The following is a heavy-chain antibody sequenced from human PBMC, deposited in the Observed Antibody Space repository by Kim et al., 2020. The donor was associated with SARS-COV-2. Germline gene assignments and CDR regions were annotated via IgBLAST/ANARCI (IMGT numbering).Heavy chain of an antibody. CDR2: INHSGST. CDR1: GGSFSGYY. CDR3: AMYSSSSHTPLRYWYFDL. D-gene: IGHD6-13*01. V-gene: IGHV4-34*01. Sequence: SETLSLTCAVYGGSFSGYYWSWIRQPPGKGLEWIGEINHSGSTNYNPSLKSRVTISVDTSKNQFSLKLSSVTAADTAVYYCAMYSSSSHTPLRYWYFDLWGRGTLVTVSS. J-gene: IGHJ2*01.